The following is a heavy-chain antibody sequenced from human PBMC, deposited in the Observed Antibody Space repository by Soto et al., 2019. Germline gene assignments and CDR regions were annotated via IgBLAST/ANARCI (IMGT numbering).Heavy chain of an antibody. CDR2: INSNGGST. J-gene: IGHJ4*02. Sequence: EVQLVESGGGLVQPGGSLRLSWSASGFTFSSYAMHWVRQAPGKGLECVSAINSNGGSTYYANSVKGRFTISRDNSKNTLYLQMGSLRAEDMAVYYCARLGTTYYFDYWGQGTLVTFSS. D-gene: IGHD4-17*01. V-gene: IGHV3-64*01. CDR1: GFTFSSYA. CDR3: ARLGTTYYFDY.